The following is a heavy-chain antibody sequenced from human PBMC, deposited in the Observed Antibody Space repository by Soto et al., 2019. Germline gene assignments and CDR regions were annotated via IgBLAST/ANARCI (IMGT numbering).Heavy chain of an antibody. CDR1: GYTFSSYG. CDR2: ISPYNCKT. CDR3: DLNRIPAATPSVRYDY. J-gene: IGHJ4*02. V-gene: IGHV1-18*04. D-gene: IGHD2-15*01. Sequence: ASVKVSCKASGYTFSSYGISWVRQAPGQGLEGMGWISPYNCKTDYAQKFQGKVTMTTDTSTTTAYMELRSMRSAATDMYYCDLNRIPAATPSVRYDYWGQGTPVTVSS.